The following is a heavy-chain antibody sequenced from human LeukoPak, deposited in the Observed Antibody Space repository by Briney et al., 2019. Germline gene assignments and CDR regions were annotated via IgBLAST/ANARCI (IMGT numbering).Heavy chain of an antibody. Sequence: GGSLRLSCAASGFTFSGYWMHWVRQAPGKGLVWVSRINTDGSSTSYADSVKGRFTISRDNAKNTLYLQMNSLRAEDTAVYYCARDRVGAQRDIWGQGTMVTVSS. CDR1: GFTFSGYW. V-gene: IGHV3-74*01. D-gene: IGHD1-26*01. CDR3: ARDRVGAQRDI. J-gene: IGHJ3*02. CDR2: INTDGSST.